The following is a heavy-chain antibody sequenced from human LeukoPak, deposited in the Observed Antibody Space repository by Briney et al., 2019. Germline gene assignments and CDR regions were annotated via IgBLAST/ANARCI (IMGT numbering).Heavy chain of an antibody. J-gene: IGHJ5*02. CDR2: TYYRSKWYN. CDR1: GDSVSSNSAA. CDR3: ARNYLSRAWFGELLSRFDP. Sequence: SQTLSLTCAISGDSVSSNSAAWNWIRQSPSRGLEWLGRTYYRSKWYNDYAVSVKSRITINPDTSKNQFSLQLNSVTPEDTAVYYCARNYLSRAWFGELLSRFDPWGQGTLVTVSS. D-gene: IGHD3-10*01. V-gene: IGHV6-1*01.